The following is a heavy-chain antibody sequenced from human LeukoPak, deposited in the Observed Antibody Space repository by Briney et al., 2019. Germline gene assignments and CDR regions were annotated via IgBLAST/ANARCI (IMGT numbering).Heavy chain of an antibody. Sequence: ASVKVSCKASGYTFTSYAMHWVRQAPGQRLEWMGWINAGNGNTKYSQKFQGRVTITRDTSASTAYMELSSLRSEDTAVYYCARAYSSFDDAFDIWGQGTMVTVSS. D-gene: IGHD6-19*01. J-gene: IGHJ3*02. CDR3: ARAYSSFDDAFDI. CDR2: INAGNGNT. V-gene: IGHV1-3*01. CDR1: GYTFTSYA.